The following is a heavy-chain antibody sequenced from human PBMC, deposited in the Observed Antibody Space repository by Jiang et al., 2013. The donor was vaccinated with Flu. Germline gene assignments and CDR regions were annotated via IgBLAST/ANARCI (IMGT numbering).Heavy chain of an antibody. D-gene: IGHD5-18*01. CDR3: ARSLQLWQSYYYYGMDV. Sequence: GAEVKKPGESLKIPCKGSGYSFTSYWIGWVRQMPGKGLEWMGIIYPGDSDTRYSPSFQGQVTISADKSISTAYLQWSSLKASDTAMYYCARSLQLWQSYYYYGMDVWGQGTTVTVSS. J-gene: IGHJ6*02. CDR1: GYSFTSYW. CDR2: IYPGDSDT. V-gene: IGHV5-51*01.